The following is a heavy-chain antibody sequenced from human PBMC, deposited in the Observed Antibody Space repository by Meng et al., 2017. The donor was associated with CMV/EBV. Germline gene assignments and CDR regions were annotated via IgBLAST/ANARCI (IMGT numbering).Heavy chain of an antibody. Sequence: GESLKISCAASGFTFRSHEMNWVRQAPGKGLEWISYISVPVNIIYYADSVKGRFTISRDNAKNSLYLQMDSLRAEDTAVYYCTRSVVMDVWGQGTTVTVSS. D-gene: IGHD6-6*01. CDR3: TRSVVMDV. CDR2: ISVPVNII. J-gene: IGHJ6*02. V-gene: IGHV3-48*03. CDR1: GFTFRSHE.